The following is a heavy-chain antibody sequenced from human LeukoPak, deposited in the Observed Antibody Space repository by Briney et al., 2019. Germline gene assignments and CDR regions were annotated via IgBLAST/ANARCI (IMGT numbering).Heavy chain of an antibody. CDR3: AKVTGGWAYYYYYYYMDV. V-gene: IGHV3-30*02. J-gene: IGHJ6*03. Sequence: GALRLSCAASGFTFSSYGMHWVRQAPGKGLEWVAFIRYDGSNKYYADSVKGRFTISRDNSKNTLYLQMNSLRAEDTAVYYCAKVTGGWAYYYYYYYMDVWGKGTTVTVSS. D-gene: IGHD6-19*01. CDR2: IRYDGSNK. CDR1: GFTFSSYG.